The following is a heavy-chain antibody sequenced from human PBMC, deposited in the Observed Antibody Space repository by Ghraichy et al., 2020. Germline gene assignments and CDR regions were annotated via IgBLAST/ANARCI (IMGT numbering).Heavy chain of an antibody. CDR3: ARAPVLRFLEWGIGEFDY. V-gene: IGHV1-69*13. Sequence: SVKVSCKASGGTFSSYAISWVRQAPGQGLEWMGGIIPIFGTANYAQKFQGRVTITADESTSTAYMELSSLRSEETAVYYCARAPVLRFLEWGIGEFDYWGQGTLVTVSS. CDR1: GGTFSSYA. CDR2: IIPIFGTA. J-gene: IGHJ4*02. D-gene: IGHD3-3*01.